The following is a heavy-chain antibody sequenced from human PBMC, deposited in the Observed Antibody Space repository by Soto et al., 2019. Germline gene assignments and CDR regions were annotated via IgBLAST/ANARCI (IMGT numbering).Heavy chain of an antibody. V-gene: IGHV2-5*02. CDR2: IYWDDDK. D-gene: IGHD6-13*01. J-gene: IGHJ4*02. Sequence: QITLKESGPTLVKPTQTLTLTCTFSGFSLSTSGVGVGWIRQPPGKALEWLALIYWDDDKRYSPSLKSRLTITKDTSKNQVVLTMTNMDPVDPATYYCGSVHSSTTGFDYWGQGTLVTVSS. CDR1: GFSLSTSGVG. CDR3: GSVHSSTTGFDY.